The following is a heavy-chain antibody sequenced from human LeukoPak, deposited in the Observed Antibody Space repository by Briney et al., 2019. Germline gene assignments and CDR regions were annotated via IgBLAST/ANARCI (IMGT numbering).Heavy chain of an antibody. J-gene: IGHJ3*02. CDR1: GFTFSSYS. D-gene: IGHD3-22*01. CDR2: ISSSSSCI. CDR3: ARDYYDSSGYQGPDAFDI. V-gene: IGHV3-21*01. Sequence: GGSLRLSCAASGFTFSSYSMNWVRQAPGKGLEWVSSISSSSSCIYYADSVKGRFTISRDNAKNSLYLQMNSLRAEDTAVYYCARDYYDSSGYQGPDAFDIWGQGTMVTVSS.